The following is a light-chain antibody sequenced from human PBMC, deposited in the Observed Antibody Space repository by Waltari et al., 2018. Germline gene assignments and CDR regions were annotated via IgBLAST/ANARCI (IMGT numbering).Light chain of an antibody. CDR1: QGVKNSY. J-gene: IGKJ3*01. V-gene: IGKV3-20*01. CDR2: GAS. CDR3: QQYGTSPFT. Sequence: ESVFTQSPGTLSLSPGERATLSCRASQGVKNSYLAWYQQKPGQAPRLLSYGASSRATDIPDRFSGSGSGTDFTLTISILGPEDFALYYCQQYGTSPFTFGPGTKVDIK.